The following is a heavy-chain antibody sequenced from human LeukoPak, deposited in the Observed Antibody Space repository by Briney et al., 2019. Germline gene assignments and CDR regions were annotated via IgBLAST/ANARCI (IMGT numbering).Heavy chain of an antibody. D-gene: IGHD2-15*01. V-gene: IGHV3-30*03. CDR2: ISYDGINK. J-gene: IGHJ4*02. CDR1: GFTFSSYG. Sequence: GGSLRLSCAASGFTFSSYGMHWVRQAPGKGLEWVAVISYDGINKHYTDSVKGRFTISRDNSKNTVYLEMNSLRAEDMAVYYCVYCSGVNCYYAVRGWTYWGQGTLVTVSS. CDR3: VYCSGVNCYYAVRGWTY.